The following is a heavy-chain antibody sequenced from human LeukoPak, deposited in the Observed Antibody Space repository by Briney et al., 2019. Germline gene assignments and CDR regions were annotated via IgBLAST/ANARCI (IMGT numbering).Heavy chain of an antibody. D-gene: IGHD1-26*01. CDR1: GGTFSSYA. V-gene: IGHV1-69*05. CDR2: IIPIFGTA. CDR3: ARGSGSYTFDY. Sequence: EASVKVSCKASGGTFSSYAIRWVRQAPGQGLEWMGGIIPIFGTANYAQKFQGRVTITTDESTSTAYMELSSLRSEDTAVYYCARGSGSYTFDYWGQGTLVTVSS. J-gene: IGHJ4*02.